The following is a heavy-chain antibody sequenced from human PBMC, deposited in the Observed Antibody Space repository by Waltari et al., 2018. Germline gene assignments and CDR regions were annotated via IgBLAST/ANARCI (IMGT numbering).Heavy chain of an antibody. V-gene: IGHV3-74*01. CDR1: GFTFPRSL. CDR3: TRALWLGELYDY. CDR2: MNSDGSST. J-gene: IGHJ4*02. Sequence: EVQLDESGGGLVQPGGSLRLSCSASGFTFPRSLMNWARQAPGKGLVWVARMNSDGSSTTYADAVKGRFTISRDNAKNTVYLQMNSLRVEDTAVYYCTRALWLGELYDYWGQGTLVTVSS. D-gene: IGHD3-10*01.